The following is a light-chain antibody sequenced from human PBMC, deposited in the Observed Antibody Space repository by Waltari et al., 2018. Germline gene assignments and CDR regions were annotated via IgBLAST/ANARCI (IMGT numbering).Light chain of an antibody. CDR1: KIGGKS. Sequence: SYVLTQPPSVSVAPGETARIPCGGHKIGGKSVHWYQQKAGQAPVLVIYYDDDRPSEIPERFSGSKSGNPATLSISRVEAGDEADYFCQVWDVTGDQVFGGGTQLTVL. V-gene: IGLV3-21*01. J-gene: IGLJ2*01. CDR3: QVWDVTGDQV. CDR2: YDD.